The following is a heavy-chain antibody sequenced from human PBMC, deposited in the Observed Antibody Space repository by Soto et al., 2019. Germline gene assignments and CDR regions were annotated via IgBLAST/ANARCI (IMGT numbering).Heavy chain of an antibody. D-gene: IGHD6-19*01. CDR3: VAGQYFFDY. V-gene: IGHV3-30*03. CDR1: GFRFSSYS. CDR2: ISYDGSNK. J-gene: IGHJ4*02. Sequence: VGSLRHSCAASGFRFSSYSMQWVRQAPGKGLEWVAVISYDGSNKYYADSVKDRFTISRDNSKKTLYLQMNSLRADDTAVYYCVAGQYFFDYCGQGT.